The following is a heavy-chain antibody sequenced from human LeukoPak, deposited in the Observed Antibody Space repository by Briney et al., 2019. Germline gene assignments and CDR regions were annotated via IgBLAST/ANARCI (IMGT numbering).Heavy chain of an antibody. Sequence: PGGSLRLSCAASGFTFSSYSMNWVHQAPGKGLEWVSYISSSSSTIYYADSVKGRFTISRDNAKNSLYLQMNSLRAEDTAVYYCAREMSSVTMIVVVIPLPFDYWGQGTLVTVSS. CDR2: ISSSSSTI. CDR3: AREMSSVTMIVVVIPLPFDY. D-gene: IGHD3-22*01. V-gene: IGHV3-48*01. CDR1: GFTFSSYS. J-gene: IGHJ4*02.